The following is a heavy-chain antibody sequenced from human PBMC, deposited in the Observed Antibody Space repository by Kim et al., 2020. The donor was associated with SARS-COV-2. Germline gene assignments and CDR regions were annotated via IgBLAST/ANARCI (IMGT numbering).Heavy chain of an antibody. V-gene: IGHV4-59*01. D-gene: IGHD3-10*01. Sequence: SETLSLTCTVSGGSISSYYWSWIRQPPGKGLEWIGYIYYSGSTNYNPSLKSRVTISVDTSKNQFSLKLSSVTAADTAVYYCASTPSVAGTPSYYYGMDVWGQGTTVTVSS. J-gene: IGHJ6*02. CDR1: GGSISSYY. CDR3: ASTPSVAGTPSYYYGMDV. CDR2: IYYSGST.